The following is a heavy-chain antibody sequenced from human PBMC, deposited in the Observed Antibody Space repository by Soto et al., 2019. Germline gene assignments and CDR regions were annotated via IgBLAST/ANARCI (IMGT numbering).Heavy chain of an antibody. CDR3: AKRGSGSYYHY. V-gene: IGHV3-23*01. CDR2: ISGSGGST. Sequence: EVQLLESGGGLVQPGGSLRLSCAASGFTFSSYAMNWVRQAPGKGLEWVSVISGSGGSTYYADSVKGRFTISRDNFQNKLYLQMKSMREEETDVYCCAKRGSGSYYHYWGQGTLVTVSP. CDR1: GFTFSSYA. D-gene: IGHD1-26*01. J-gene: IGHJ4*02.